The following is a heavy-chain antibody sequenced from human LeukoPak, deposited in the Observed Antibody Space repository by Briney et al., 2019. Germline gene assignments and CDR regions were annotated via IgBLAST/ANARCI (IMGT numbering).Heavy chain of an antibody. CDR2: ISAYNGNT. CDR3: ARVRVHGGYYGSGSYYY. V-gene: IGHV1-18*01. J-gene: IGHJ4*02. CDR1: GYTFTNYA. Sequence: ASVKVSCKASGYTFTNYAMNWVRQAPGQGLEWMGWISAYNGNTNYAQKLQGRVTMTTDTSTSTAYMELRSLRSDDTAVYYCARVRVHGGYYGSGSYYYWGQGTLVTVSS. D-gene: IGHD3-10*01.